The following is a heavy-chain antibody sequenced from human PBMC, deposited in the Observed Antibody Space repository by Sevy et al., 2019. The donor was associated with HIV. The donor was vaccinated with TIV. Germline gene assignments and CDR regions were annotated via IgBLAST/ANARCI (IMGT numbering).Heavy chain of an antibody. J-gene: IGHJ4*02. V-gene: IGHV3-48*03. CDR3: ARDRYQTLDY. D-gene: IGHD2-2*01. Sequence: GGSLRLSCAASGFTFSSYEMNWVRQAPGKGLEWVSYISSSGSTIYYADSVKGRFTISRDNAKNSLYLQMNSLRAEDTAVCYCARDRYQTLDYWGQGTLVTVSS. CDR1: GFTFSSYE. CDR2: ISSSGSTI.